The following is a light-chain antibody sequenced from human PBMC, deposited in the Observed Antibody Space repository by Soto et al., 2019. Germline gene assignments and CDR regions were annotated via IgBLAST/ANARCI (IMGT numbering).Light chain of an antibody. Sequence: QSALTQPPSASGSPGQSVTISCTGTSSDVGGYNYDAWYQQHPGKAPKLMIYAVSKRPSGVPDRFSGSKSGNTASLTVSGVQADDEADYYCSSYAGSNNLFGEGTKLTVL. CDR1: SSDVGGYNY. CDR3: SSYAGSNNL. V-gene: IGLV2-8*01. J-gene: IGLJ2*01. CDR2: AVS.